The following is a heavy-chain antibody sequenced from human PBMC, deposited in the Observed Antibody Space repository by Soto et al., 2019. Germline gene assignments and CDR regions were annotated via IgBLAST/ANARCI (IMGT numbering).Heavy chain of an antibody. D-gene: IGHD4-17*01. CDR3: ARGSGDSRGAFDI. CDR1: GFTVSSNY. Sequence: GGSLRLSCAASGFTVSSNYMSWVRQAPGKGLEWVSVIYSGGSTYYADSVKGRFTISRHNSKNTLYLQMNSLRAEDTAVYYCARGSGDSRGAFDIWGQGTMVTVSS. V-gene: IGHV3-53*04. J-gene: IGHJ3*02. CDR2: IYSGGST.